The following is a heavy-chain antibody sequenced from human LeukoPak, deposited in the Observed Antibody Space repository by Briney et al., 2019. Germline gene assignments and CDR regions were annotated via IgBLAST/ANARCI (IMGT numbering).Heavy chain of an antibody. CDR1: GDSISSSSYY. CDR3: ARDVTSIVVGVPNWFDP. D-gene: IGHD3-22*01. J-gene: IGHJ5*02. Sequence: SETLSLTCTVSGDSISSSSYYWGWVRQPPGKGLEWIGSIFYTGTTYYNPSLKSRVTISVDTSKNQFSLNLTSLTAADTAVYFCARDVTSIVVGVPNWFDPWGQGSLVTVSS. V-gene: IGHV4-39*07. CDR2: IFYTGTT.